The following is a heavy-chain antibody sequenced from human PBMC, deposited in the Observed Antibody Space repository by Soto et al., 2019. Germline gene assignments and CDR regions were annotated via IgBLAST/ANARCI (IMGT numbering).Heavy chain of an antibody. D-gene: IGHD3-10*01. Sequence: EVQLVESGGGLVKPGGSLSLSCASSGFTFSSYSMNWVRQAPGTGLEWVSSISSSSSYIYYADSVKGRFTISRDNAKNSLYLQMNSLRADDTAVYYCARASTMVRGVSNYYIDVWRKGTTVTVS. CDR1: GFTFSSYS. J-gene: IGHJ6*03. V-gene: IGHV3-21*01. CDR2: ISSSSSYI. CDR3: ARASTMVRGVSNYYIDV.